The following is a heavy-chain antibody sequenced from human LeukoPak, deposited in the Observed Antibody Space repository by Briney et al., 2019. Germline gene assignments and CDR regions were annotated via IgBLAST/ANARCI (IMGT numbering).Heavy chain of an antibody. V-gene: IGHV3-21*01. CDR2: ISSSGTYI. D-gene: IGHD3-22*01. J-gene: IGHJ3*02. CDR1: GFTFSSYS. Sequence: KSGGSLRLSCAASGFTFSSYSMNWVRQAPGKGLEWVSSISSSGTYIYYADSLKGRFTISRDNAKNSLYLQMNSLRAEDTAVYYCARDRYYDSSGYYQPDAFDIWGQGTMVTVFS. CDR3: ARDRYYDSSGYYQPDAFDI.